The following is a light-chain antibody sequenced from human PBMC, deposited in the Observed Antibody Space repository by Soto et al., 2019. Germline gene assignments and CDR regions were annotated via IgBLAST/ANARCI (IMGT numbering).Light chain of an antibody. J-gene: IGKJ2*01. V-gene: IGKV3-20*01. CDR3: QQYGSSPPYT. CDR2: GSS. CDR1: QSVSNNY. Sequence: EVVLTQSPGTLSLSPGERATLSCRASQSVSNNYFAWYQQKPGQAPRLLTFGSSDRATGIADRFSGSGSGTDFTLTISRLEPEDFAVYYCQQYGSSPPYTFGQGTKLEIK.